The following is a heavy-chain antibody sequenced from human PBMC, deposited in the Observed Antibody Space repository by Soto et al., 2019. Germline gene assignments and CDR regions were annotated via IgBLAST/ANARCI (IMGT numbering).Heavy chain of an antibody. CDR3: ARYAGSSWFDY. CDR2: INYSGRT. CDR1: GGSISTYY. Sequence: PSETLSLTCTVSGGSISTYYWSWIRQPPGKGLEWIGYINYSGRTNYNPSLKSRVTMSLDTSKNQFSLKLRSVTAADTAVFYCARYAGSSWFDYWGQGTLDTVSS. J-gene: IGHJ4*02. V-gene: IGHV4-59*01. D-gene: IGHD6-13*01.